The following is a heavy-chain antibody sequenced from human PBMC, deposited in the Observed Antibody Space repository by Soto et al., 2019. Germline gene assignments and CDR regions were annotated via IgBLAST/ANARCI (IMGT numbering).Heavy chain of an antibody. CDR3: ARGKSGYSGYDKYYFDY. V-gene: IGHV4-31*03. CDR2: IYYSGST. J-gene: IGHJ4*02. CDR1: GGSISSGGYY. D-gene: IGHD5-12*01. Sequence: QVQLQESGPGLVKPSQTLSLTCTVSGGSISSGGYYWSWIRQHPGKGLEWIGYIYYSGSTYYNPSLKSRVTISVDTSKNQFSLKLCSVTAADTAVYYCARGKSGYSGYDKYYFDYWGQGTLVTVSS.